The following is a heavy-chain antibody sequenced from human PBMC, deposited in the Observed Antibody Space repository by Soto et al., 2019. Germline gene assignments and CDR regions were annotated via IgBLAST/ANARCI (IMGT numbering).Heavy chain of an antibody. CDR1: GYSFTPYY. D-gene: IGHD3-9*01. V-gene: IGHV1-46*01. Sequence: GASVKVSCKASGYSFTPYYMHWVRQAPGQGLEWMGMVNPDSDYTSYAQKFQGRVTMTRDTSTSTLYMELSSVTSEDTAVYYCAREALTGYRDFDPWGQGTLVTVSS. CDR2: VNPDSDYT. CDR3: AREALTGYRDFDP. J-gene: IGHJ5*02.